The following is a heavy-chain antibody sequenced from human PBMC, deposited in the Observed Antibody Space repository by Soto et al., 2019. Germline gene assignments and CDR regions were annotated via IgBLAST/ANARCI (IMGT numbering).Heavy chain of an antibody. CDR3: AAGTGRTDFDY. CDR2: IISKTDGGAI. CDR1: GFAFSNAW. J-gene: IGHJ4*02. Sequence: EVQLVESGGGLVKPGGSLRLSCAASGFAFSNAWMNWVRQTPGKGLEWVGRIISKTDGGAIHYTASVKDRFIMSRDDSIDTLYLQMKSLKTEDRAVYYCAAGTGRTDFDYWGQGTLVTVSS. D-gene: IGHD2-2*01. V-gene: IGHV3-15*01.